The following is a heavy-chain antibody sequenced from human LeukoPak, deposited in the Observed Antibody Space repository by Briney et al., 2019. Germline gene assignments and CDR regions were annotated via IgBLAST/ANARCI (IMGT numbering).Heavy chain of an antibody. J-gene: IGHJ4*02. CDR2: IYHSGST. V-gene: IGHV4-38-2*02. Sequence: PSETLSLTCAVSGYSISSGYYWGWIRQPPGKGLEWIGSIYHSGSTYYNPSLKSRVIISVDTSKNQFSLKLSSVTAADTAVYYCARDRYYYDSSGYHMNLFDYWGQGTLVTVSS. CDR3: ARDRYYYDSSGYHMNLFDY. D-gene: IGHD3-22*01. CDR1: GYSISSGYY.